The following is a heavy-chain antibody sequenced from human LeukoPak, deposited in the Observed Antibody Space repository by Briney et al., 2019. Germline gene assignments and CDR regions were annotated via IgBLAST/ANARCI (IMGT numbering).Heavy chain of an antibody. Sequence: GESLKISCKGSGYRFTSHWIGWVRQMPGKGLEWMGIIYPGDSDTRYSPSFRGQVTISADKSISTAYLHWSSLKAADTAVYYCAKSNGYGLVDIWGQGTMVTVSS. CDR3: AKSNGYGLVDI. CDR1: GYRFTSHW. CDR2: IYPGDSDT. V-gene: IGHV5-51*01. J-gene: IGHJ3*02. D-gene: IGHD3-10*01.